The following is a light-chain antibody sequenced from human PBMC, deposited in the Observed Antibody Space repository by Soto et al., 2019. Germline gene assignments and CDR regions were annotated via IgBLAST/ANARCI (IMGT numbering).Light chain of an antibody. CDR1: QSVTSS. CDR3: QQRSTWPRT. V-gene: IGKV3-11*01. Sequence: EIVLTQSPATLSLSPGERATLSCRASQSVTSSLVWYQQKPGQSPRLLMYDASNRATDIPVRFSGSGSGTDFTLTISSLETEDSAVYYCQQRSTWPRTFGGGTKVEIK. J-gene: IGKJ4*01. CDR2: DAS.